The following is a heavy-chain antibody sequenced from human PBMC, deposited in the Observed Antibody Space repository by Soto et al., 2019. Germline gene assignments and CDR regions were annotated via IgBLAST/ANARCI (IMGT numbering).Heavy chain of an antibody. Sequence: SLRLSCAASGFTFSSYSMNWVRQAPGKGLEWVSFFSSSSSYIYYADSVKGRFTISRDNAKISLYLQMNSLRAEDTALYYCARGPRDIVVVPAANLFDPWGQGTLVTVSS. CDR3: ARGPRDIVVVPAANLFDP. J-gene: IGHJ5*02. CDR1: GFTFSSYS. CDR2: FSSSSSYI. D-gene: IGHD2-2*01. V-gene: IGHV3-21*01.